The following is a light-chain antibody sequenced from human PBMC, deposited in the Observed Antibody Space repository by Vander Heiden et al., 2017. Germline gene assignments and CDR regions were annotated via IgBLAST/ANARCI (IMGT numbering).Light chain of an antibody. V-gene: IGLV1-44*01. CDR2: NSS. CDR1: TSNIGGNT. J-gene: IGLJ3*02. CDR3: STWDDSLNIWV. Sequence: QSVLTQPPSASGTPGQRVTISCSGSTSNIGGNTVHWYQHLPGAAPKRLIYNSSQRPSGVPDRFSGSKSGTSASLAISGLQSEDEADYYCSTWDDSLNIWVCGGGTKVTGL.